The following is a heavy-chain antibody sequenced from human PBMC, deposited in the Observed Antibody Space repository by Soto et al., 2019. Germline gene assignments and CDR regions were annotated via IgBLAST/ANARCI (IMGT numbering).Heavy chain of an antibody. J-gene: IGHJ4*02. CDR2: ISRDCTTI. Sequence: EVQLVESAGGLAQPGGSLRLSCAASGFTLSRYWMHWVRQAPGKGLVWVSNISRDCTTIKYADSVKGRFTISRDDSKNTLYLQMNCLRVEYTAVYYCARAELYCTSTNCPRGFDYCGQGTLVTVCS. CDR3: ARAELYCTSTNCPRGFDY. CDR1: GFTLSRYW. V-gene: IGHV3-74*01. D-gene: IGHD2-2*01.